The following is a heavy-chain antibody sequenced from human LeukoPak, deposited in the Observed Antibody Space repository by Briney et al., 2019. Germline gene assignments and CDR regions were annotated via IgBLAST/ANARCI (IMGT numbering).Heavy chain of an antibody. V-gene: IGHV3-48*03. J-gene: IGHJ4*02. CDR3: ARVGVLSSSWLLY. Sequence: QAGGSLRLSCAASGFTVSSNYMSWVRQAPGKGLEWVSSISSRAGTIYYADSVKGRFTISRDHAKNSLHLQMNTLRAEDTAVYYCARVGVLSSSWLLYWGQGTLVTVSS. CDR2: ISSRAGTI. CDR1: GFTVSSNY. D-gene: IGHD6-13*01.